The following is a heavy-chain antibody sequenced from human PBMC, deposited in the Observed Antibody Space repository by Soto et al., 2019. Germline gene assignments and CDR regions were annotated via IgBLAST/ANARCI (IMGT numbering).Heavy chain of an antibody. CDR2: ISTSSSDI. D-gene: IGHD6-19*01. CDR1: GFTFSSYS. V-gene: IGHV3-21*01. CDR3: AGASGWRFDY. J-gene: IGHJ4*02. Sequence: PGGSQRLSCAASGFTFSSYSMNWVRQAPGKGLVWVSCISTSSSDISYAGSVKGRSSISRDNAKNTVSLQMNNLRAEDTAVYYCAGASGWRFDYWGLGVLVTVSS.